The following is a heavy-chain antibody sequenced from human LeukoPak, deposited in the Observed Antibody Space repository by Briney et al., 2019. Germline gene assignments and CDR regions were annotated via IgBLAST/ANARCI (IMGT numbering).Heavy chain of an antibody. D-gene: IGHD5-12*01. CDR1: GFTFSSYW. CDR3: ARSDSGQIDY. Sequence: GGSLRLSCVASGFTFSSYWMHWVRQAPGKGLVWVSRINSDGSSINYADSVKGRFTMFRDNAKNTLFLQMNSLRAEDTAVYYCARSDSGQIDYWGQGTLVTVSS. V-gene: IGHV3-74*01. CDR2: INSDGSSI. J-gene: IGHJ4*02.